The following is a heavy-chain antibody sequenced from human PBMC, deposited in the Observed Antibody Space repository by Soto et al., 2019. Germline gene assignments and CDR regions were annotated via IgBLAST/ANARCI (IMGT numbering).Heavy chain of an antibody. CDR3: ARDAPRGYYYGLDV. J-gene: IGHJ6*02. CDR2: IYYTGSA. Sequence: QVQLQESGPGLVKASETLSLTCTVSGGSISSEYWSWIRQSPGKGLEWIGYIYYTGSAKYNPSLKSRATISLNTSKNQFSLTLSSVTAADTAVYYCARDAPRGYYYGLDVWGQGTTVTVSS. V-gene: IGHV4-59*01. CDR1: GGSISSEY.